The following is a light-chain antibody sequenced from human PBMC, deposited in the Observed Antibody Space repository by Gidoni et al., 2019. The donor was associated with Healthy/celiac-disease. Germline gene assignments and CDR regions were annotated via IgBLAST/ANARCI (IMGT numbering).Light chain of an antibody. CDR1: RSNIGSNT. Sequence: QSVLTPPPSTSETPGQRVTISCSGSRSNIGSNTVNWYQQLPETAPKLIIYVNNQRPPGVPDRFSGSKSGTSASLAISGLQSEDEADYYCAAWDDSVNGVVFGGGTKLTVL. J-gene: IGLJ2*01. CDR2: VNN. CDR3: AAWDDSVNGVV. V-gene: IGLV1-44*01.